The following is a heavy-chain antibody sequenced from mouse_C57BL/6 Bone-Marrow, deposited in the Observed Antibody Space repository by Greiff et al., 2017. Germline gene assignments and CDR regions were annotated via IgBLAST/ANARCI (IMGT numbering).Heavy chain of an antibody. V-gene: IGHV14-4*01. CDR2: IDPEIGDT. CDR3: SSFDGNYFDF. J-gene: IGHJ2*01. CDR1: GFNIKDDY. Sequence: VQLQQSGAELVRPGASVKLSCTASGFNIKDDYIHWVNQRPEQGLEWIGWIDPEIGDTEYASKFQGKATITTETSSNTAYLQLSSLTSYDTAVYYCSSFDGNYFDFWGQGTPLTVAS. D-gene: IGHD2-3*01.